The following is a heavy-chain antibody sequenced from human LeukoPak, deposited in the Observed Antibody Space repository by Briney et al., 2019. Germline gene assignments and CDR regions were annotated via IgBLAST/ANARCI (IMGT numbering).Heavy chain of an antibody. CDR2: ISWDGGST. CDR3: AKDILGVRGADYYYYGMDV. CDR1: GFTFDDYT. Sequence: GGSLRLSCAASGFTFDDYTMHWVRQAPGKGLEWVSLISWDGGSTYYADSVKGRFTISRDNSKNSLYLQMNSLRTEDTALYYCAKDILGVRGADYYYYGMDVWGQGTTVTVSS. V-gene: IGHV3-43*01. D-gene: IGHD3-10*01. J-gene: IGHJ6*02.